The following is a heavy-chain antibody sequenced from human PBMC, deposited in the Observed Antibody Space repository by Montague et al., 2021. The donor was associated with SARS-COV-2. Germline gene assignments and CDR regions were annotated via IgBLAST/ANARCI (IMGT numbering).Heavy chain of an antibody. V-gene: IGHV4-59*01. D-gene: IGHD1-1*01. J-gene: IGHJ4*02. CDR1: GDSIRSYY. CDR2: IYYSGIT. Sequence: SETLSLTCTVSGDSIRSYYWSWIRQPPGKGLEWIGNIYYSGITNYNPSLKSRVTTSIDTSKNQFSLRLSSVTAADTAVYYCARVRLTGTTAPYFDYWSQGTLVTVSS. CDR3: ARVRLTGTTAPYFDY.